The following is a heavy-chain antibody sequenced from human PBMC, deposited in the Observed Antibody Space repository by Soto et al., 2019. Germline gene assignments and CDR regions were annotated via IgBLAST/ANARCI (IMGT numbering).Heavy chain of an antibody. J-gene: IGHJ6*02. CDR1: GGTFTNYA. CDR3: ARERSVGYCITTTCPKPFYYYAMDV. Sequence: QVQLVQSGAEVKKPGSSLKVSCKPSGGTFTNYAFSWVRQAPGQGLEWMGGIIPIFGTPDYAQNLQGRVTITSDESTRTASMELSRLRYDDTAVYYCARERSVGYCITTTCPKPFYYYAMDVWGQGTTVTVSS. CDR2: IIPIFGTP. D-gene: IGHD2-2*01. V-gene: IGHV1-69*05.